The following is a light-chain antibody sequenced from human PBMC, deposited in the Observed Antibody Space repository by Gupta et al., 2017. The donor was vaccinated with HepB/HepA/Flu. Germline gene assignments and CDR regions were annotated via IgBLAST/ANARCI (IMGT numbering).Light chain of an antibody. CDR2: GAS. CDR3: QQNSNGPLT. V-gene: IGKV3-15*01. CDR1: QSVSNK. J-gene: IGKJ4*01. Sequence: EIVMTQSPATLSVSPGERATLSCRASQSVSNKLAWYQQKPGQAPRLVMYGASTRATGIPARFSGSGSGTEFTLTISSLQSEDFAVYYCQQNSNGPLTFGGGTKVEIK.